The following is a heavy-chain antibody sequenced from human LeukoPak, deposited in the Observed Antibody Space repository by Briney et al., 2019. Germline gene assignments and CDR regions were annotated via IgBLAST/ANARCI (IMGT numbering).Heavy chain of an antibody. CDR2: IYYTEST. J-gene: IGHJ5*02. D-gene: IGHD1-14*01. V-gene: IGHV4-39*01. CDR3: ATPSTGGRFDP. Sequence: SETLPLTCNVSSGTISSSCYFWGWIRQPPGNGLEWIGHIYYTESTHYNPSLKSQLTISVGTSKNQFSMKLSSVTDADTGVYYCATPSTGGRFDPWGEGTLVTVSS. CDR1: SGTISSSCYF.